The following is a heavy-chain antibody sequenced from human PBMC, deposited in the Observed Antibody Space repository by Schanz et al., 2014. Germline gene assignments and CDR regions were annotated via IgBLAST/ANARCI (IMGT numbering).Heavy chain of an antibody. CDR3: AKDGVPSPWVCFGGYCYSGGADY. V-gene: IGHV3-23*01. CDR2: ISGSGDHT. J-gene: IGHJ4*02. Sequence: EVQLLESGGCLIQPGGSLRLSCAASGFTFRSYAMSWVRQAPGKGLEWVSVISGSGDHTHYADSVKGRFTISRDTSGNTLYLQMNSLTGEDTAVDYCAKDGVPSPWVCFGGYCYSGGADYWGQGTLVTVSS. D-gene: IGHD2-21*02. CDR1: GFTFRSYA.